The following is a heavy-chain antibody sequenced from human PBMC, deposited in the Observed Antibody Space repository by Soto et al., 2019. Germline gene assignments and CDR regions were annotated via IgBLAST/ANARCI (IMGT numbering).Heavy chain of an antibody. CDR3: ARHREGFYYYYYGMDV. CDR1: GYSFTSYW. J-gene: IGHJ6*02. V-gene: IGHV5-51*01. D-gene: IGHD1-26*01. CDR2: IYPGDSDT. Sequence: HGESLKISCKGSGYSFTSYWIGWVRQMPGKGLEWMGIIYPGDSDTRYSPSFQGQVTISADKSISTAYLQWSSLKASDTAMYYCARHREGFYYYYYGMDVWGQGTTVTVSS.